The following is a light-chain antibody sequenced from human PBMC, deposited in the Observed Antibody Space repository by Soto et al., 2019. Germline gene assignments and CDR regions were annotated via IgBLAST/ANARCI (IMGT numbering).Light chain of an antibody. Sequence: QSVLTQPASVSGSPGQSITISCTGTSSDVGGYNYVSWYQQHPGKAPKLMIYDVSNRPSGVSNRFSGSKSGNTASLTISGLQAEDEADYYCSSYTPRCTLFSVSGTGPKVPVL. V-gene: IGLV2-14*01. CDR3: SSYTPRCTLFSV. CDR2: DVS. J-gene: IGLJ1*01. CDR1: SSDVGGYNY.